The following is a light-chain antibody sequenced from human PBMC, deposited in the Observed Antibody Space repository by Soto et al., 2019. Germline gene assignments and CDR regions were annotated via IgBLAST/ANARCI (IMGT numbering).Light chain of an antibody. Sequence: EIVLTQSPGTLSLSPGERATLSCRASQSVSSSYLAWYQQKPGQAPRVLIYDASSRATGIPDRFSGSGSGTEFTLTISRLEPEDLAVHYCQQYASSVTFGGGTKVEIK. J-gene: IGKJ4*01. CDR3: QQYASSVT. V-gene: IGKV3-20*01. CDR2: DAS. CDR1: QSVSSSY.